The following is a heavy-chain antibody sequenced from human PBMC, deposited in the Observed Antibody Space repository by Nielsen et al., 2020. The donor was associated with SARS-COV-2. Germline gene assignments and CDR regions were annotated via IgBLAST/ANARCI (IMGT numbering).Heavy chain of an antibody. J-gene: IGHJ3*02. Sequence: WVRQAPGQGLEWMGWISAYNGNTNYVQKLQGRVTMTTDTSTSTAYMELRSLRSEDTAVYYCARGGVDYYDSSGYYSVYAFDIWGQGTMVTVSS. CDR2: ISAYNGNT. CDR3: ARGGVDYYDSSGYYSVYAFDI. D-gene: IGHD3-22*01. V-gene: IGHV1-18*01.